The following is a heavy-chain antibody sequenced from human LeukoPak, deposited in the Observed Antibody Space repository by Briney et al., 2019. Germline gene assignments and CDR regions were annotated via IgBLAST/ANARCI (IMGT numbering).Heavy chain of an antibody. Sequence: GGSLRLSCTGSGFTFGDYRMSWVRQAPGKGLEWVGYITSKAHGGTTEFAASVKGRFTILRHDSKSIDYLQMNGLKTEDTAVYYCTRKRCPSGVCPIDYWAQGTLVTVSS. CDR2: ITSKAHGGTT. J-gene: IGHJ4*02. CDR1: GFTFGDYR. D-gene: IGHD2-8*01. CDR3: TRKRCPSGVCPIDY. V-gene: IGHV3-49*04.